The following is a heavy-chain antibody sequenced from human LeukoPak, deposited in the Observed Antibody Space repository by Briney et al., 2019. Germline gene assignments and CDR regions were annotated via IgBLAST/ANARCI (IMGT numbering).Heavy chain of an antibody. J-gene: IGHJ4*02. Sequence: PGGSLRLSCVVSGFTLANYAMHWARQAPGKGLEWVAFMRHDGSNKDYPDSVRGRFTISRDNAKNSLYLQMNSLRAEDTAVYYCARGVAGTSDGVDYWGQGTLVTVSS. V-gene: IGHV3-30*02. CDR2: MRHDGSNK. CDR1: GFTLANYA. D-gene: IGHD6-19*01. CDR3: ARGVAGTSDGVDY.